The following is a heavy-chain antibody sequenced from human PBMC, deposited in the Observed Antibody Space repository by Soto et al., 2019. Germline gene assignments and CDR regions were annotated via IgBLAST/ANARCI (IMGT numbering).Heavy chain of an antibody. CDR2: VYYRGRS. J-gene: IGHJ4*02. CDR3: VSQRTTVPTQAYFDY. Sequence: SETLSLTFAVSGCSVTNSSYYRGWIRQSPGKGLEWIGSVYYRGRSYSKSSVKSRVTISVDTSKNRFSLSLNSVTASDTAVYFCVSQRTTVPTQAYFDYWGPG. CDR1: GCSVTNSSYY. V-gene: IGHV4-39*01. D-gene: IGHD4-17*01.